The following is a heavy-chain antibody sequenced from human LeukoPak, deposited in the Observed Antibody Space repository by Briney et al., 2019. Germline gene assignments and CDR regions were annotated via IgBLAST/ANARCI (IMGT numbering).Heavy chain of an antibody. CDR1: GGSISSYY. V-gene: IGHV4-59*01. CDR3: ARDTDGGNRFDP. J-gene: IGHJ5*02. Sequence: PSETLSLTCTVSGGSISSYYWSWIRQPPGKGLEWIGYICYSGSTNYNPSLKSRVTISVDTSKNQFSLKLSSVTAADTAVYYCARDTDGGNRFDPWGQGTLVTVSS. CDR2: ICYSGST. D-gene: IGHD4-23*01.